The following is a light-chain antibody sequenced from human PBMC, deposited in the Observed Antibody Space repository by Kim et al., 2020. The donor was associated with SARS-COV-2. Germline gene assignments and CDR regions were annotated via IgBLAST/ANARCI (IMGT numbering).Light chain of an antibody. J-gene: IGKJ2*01. Sequence: PGERATLSCRPSPSVSTSYAAWYKQRSGKAPRLLIYDAAYSDNGPPDRFSGGGSGTDFTTTISRTEPEDFAAYQCQQYGDSRYTFGQGAELE. CDR2: DAA. CDR3: QQYGDSRYT. V-gene: IGKV3-20*01. CDR1: PSVSTSY.